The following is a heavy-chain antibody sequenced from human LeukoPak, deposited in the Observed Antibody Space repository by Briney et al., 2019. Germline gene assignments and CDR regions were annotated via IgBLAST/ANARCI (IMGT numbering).Heavy chain of an antibody. D-gene: IGHD1-26*01. V-gene: IGHV4-39*07. CDR1: GGSISSSSYY. J-gene: IGHJ4*02. CDR3: AKGGTYGGGADY. CDR2: IYYSGST. Sequence: SETLSLTCTVSGGSISSSSYYWGWIRQPPGKGLEWIGSIYYSGSTYYNPSLKSRVTISVDTSKNQFSLKLSSVTAADTAVYYCAKGGTYGGGADYWGQGTLVTVSS.